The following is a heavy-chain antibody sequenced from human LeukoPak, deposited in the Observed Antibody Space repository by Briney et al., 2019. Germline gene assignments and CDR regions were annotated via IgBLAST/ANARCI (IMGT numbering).Heavy chain of an antibody. J-gene: IGHJ4*02. CDR2: IYPGDSDT. CDR3: ARYGWLTVHSLFDY. Sequence: GESLKISCKGSGYSFTNDWIGWVRQKPGKGLEWMGIIYPGDSDTRYSPSFQGQVTISVDKSISTAYLQWSRLKAADTAMYYCARYGWLTVHSLFDYWGQGTLVTVSS. V-gene: IGHV5-51*01. D-gene: IGHD5-24*01. CDR1: GYSFTNDW.